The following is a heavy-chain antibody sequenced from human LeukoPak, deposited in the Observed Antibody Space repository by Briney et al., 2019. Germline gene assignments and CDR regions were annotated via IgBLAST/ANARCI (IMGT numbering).Heavy chain of an antibody. CDR1: GFTFSSYA. V-gene: IGHV3-7*01. D-gene: IGHD3-16*01. Sequence: GGSLRLSCAASGFTFSSYAMHWVRQAPGKGLEWVADINPDGSQKYSVDSVKGRFTISRDNAKNSLFLQMNSLRAEDTAVYYCVRQMIRFWFDPWGQGTQVTVSS. CDR2: INPDGSQK. CDR3: VRQMIRFWFDP. J-gene: IGHJ5*02.